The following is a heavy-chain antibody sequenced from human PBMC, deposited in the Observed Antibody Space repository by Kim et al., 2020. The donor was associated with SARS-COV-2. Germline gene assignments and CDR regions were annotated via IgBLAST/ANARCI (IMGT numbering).Heavy chain of an antibody. CDR2: IDPSDSYI. Sequence: GESLKISCKGSGYNFTTYWITWVRQMPGKGLEWMGRIDPSDSYINHSPSFQGHVTISADKSISTAYLQWSSLKASDTAIYYCARGPPYVGVVVPAARLGEDYYSYGMDVWGQGTTVTVSS. J-gene: IGHJ6*02. CDR1: GYNFTTYW. V-gene: IGHV5-10-1*01. D-gene: IGHD2-2*01. CDR3: ARGPPYVGVVVPAARLGEDYYSYGMDV.